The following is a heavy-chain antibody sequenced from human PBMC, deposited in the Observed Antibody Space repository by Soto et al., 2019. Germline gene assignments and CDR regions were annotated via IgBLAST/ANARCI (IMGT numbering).Heavy chain of an antibody. CDR3: VRARATDSRPDY. J-gene: IGHJ4*02. CDR2: ISSTSTYI. V-gene: IGHV3-21*06. D-gene: IGHD3-22*01. CDR1: GFAFSLYS. Sequence: LRLSCAASGFAFSLYSMIWVRRAPGKGLEWVSSISSTSTYIYFADSLKGRLTISRDNAKNSLFLQMDSLRAEDTAIYYCVRARATDSRPDYWGQGTLVTVSS.